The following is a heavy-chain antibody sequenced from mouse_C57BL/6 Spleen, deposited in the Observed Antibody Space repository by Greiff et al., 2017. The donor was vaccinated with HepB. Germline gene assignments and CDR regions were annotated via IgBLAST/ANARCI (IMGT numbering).Heavy chain of an antibody. J-gene: IGHJ3*01. D-gene: IGHD3-2*02. CDR1: GYAFSSSW. V-gene: IGHV1-82*01. CDR3: ARGRSGCSFAY. Sequence: VQLKESGPELVKPGASVKISCKASGYAFSSSWMNWVKQRPGQGLEWIGRIYPGDGDTNYNGKFKGKATLTADTSSSTAYMQLSSLTSEDSAVYFCARGRSGCSFAYWGQGTLVTVSA. CDR2: IYPGDGDT.